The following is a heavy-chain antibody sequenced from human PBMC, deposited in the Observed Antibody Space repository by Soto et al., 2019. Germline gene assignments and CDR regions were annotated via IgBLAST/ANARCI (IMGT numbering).Heavy chain of an antibody. CDR2: ISAYNGNT. J-gene: IGHJ6*02. V-gene: IGHV1-18*01. CDR3: ARESEVNWHYGVDQYGMDV. CDR1: GYTFTGYG. D-gene: IGHD1-7*01. Sequence: QVQLVQSGAEVKKPGASMKVSCKTSGYTFTGYGITWVRQAPGRGLEWMGWISAYNGNTNYAQNLKGRLPMTTDTSTSTAYMELRSLRYDDTAVYYCARESEVNWHYGVDQYGMDVWGQGTTVTVS.